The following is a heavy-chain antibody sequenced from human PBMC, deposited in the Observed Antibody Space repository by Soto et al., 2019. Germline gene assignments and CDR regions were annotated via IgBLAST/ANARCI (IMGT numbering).Heavy chain of an antibody. D-gene: IGHD3-22*01. CDR3: ASGTYYYDSEPYWYFDL. V-gene: IGHV4-59*01. Sequence: QVQLQESGPGLVKPSETLSLTCTVSGGSISSYYWSWIRQPPGKGLEWIGYIYYSGSTNYNPSLKSRATISVDTSKNQFSLKLSSVTAADTAVYYCASGTYYYDSEPYWYFDLWGRGTLVTVSS. CDR2: IYYSGST. J-gene: IGHJ2*01. CDR1: GGSISSYY.